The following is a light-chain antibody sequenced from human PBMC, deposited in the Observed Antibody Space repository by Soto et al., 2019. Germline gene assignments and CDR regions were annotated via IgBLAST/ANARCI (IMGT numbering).Light chain of an antibody. Sequence: QSALTQPPSASGSPGQSVTISCTGTSSDVGDYNYVSWYQQHPGKAPKLMIYEVSKRPSGVPDRFSGSKSGNTASLTVSGLPAEDEADYYCSSYAGSNNWVFGGGTKVTVL. CDR1: SSDVGDYNY. CDR2: EVS. CDR3: SSYAGSNNWV. J-gene: IGLJ3*02. V-gene: IGLV2-8*01.